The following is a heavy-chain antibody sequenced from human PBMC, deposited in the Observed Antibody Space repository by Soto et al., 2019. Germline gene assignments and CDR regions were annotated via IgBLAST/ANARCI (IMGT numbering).Heavy chain of an antibody. Sequence: GGSLRLSCAASGFTFSSYSMHWVRQAPGKGLEYVSAISSNGGSTYYANSVKGRFTISRDNSKNTLYLQMGSLRAEDMAVYYCARDLDFLEPFDYWGQGTLVTVSS. D-gene: IGHD3-3*01. CDR1: GFTFSSYS. CDR3: ARDLDFLEPFDY. V-gene: IGHV3-64*01. CDR2: ISSNGGST. J-gene: IGHJ4*02.